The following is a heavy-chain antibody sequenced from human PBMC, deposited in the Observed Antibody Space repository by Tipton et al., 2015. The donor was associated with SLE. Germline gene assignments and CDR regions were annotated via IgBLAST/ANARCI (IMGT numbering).Heavy chain of an antibody. V-gene: IGHV4-39*07. CDR1: GVSISSTYYY. Sequence: TLSLTCTVSGVSISSTYYYWGWIRPPPGKGLEWIGGIYSSVTTYKNPSLTSRVTMSLDTSKNQFSLNLRSVTAADTAVYYCARRGEWWYFDLWGRGTLVTVSS. CDR2: IYSSVTT. J-gene: IGHJ2*01. CDR3: ARRGEWWYFDL. D-gene: IGHD3-10*01.